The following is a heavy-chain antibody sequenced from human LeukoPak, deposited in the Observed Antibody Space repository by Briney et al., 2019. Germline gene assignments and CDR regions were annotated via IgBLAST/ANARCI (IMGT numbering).Heavy chain of an antibody. CDR3: AKLGGHPLHNYYVGV. V-gene: IGHV3-23*01. Sequence: GGSLRLSCAASGFTFSSYAMTWVRQAPGKGLEWVSGILDSGYSTYYANSVKGRFTISRDNSNNTLYLQMNSLRAEDTAVYYCAKLGGHPLHNYYVGVWGKGTTVAVSS. D-gene: IGHD3-16*01. CDR2: ILDSGYST. J-gene: IGHJ6*03. CDR1: GFTFSSYA.